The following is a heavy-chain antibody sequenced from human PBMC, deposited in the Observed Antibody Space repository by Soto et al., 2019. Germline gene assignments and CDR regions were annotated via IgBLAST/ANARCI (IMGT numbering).Heavy chain of an antibody. Sequence: ASVKVSCKASGYTFTSYDIYWVRQATGQGLEWMGWMNPNTGNSGYAQKFQGRVTMTSDTSISTAHMELSSLRSEDAAVYYCARVAHNSDSSGYYPYLWGQGTLVTVSS. CDR3: ARVAHNSDSSGYYPYL. CDR1: GYTFTSYD. J-gene: IGHJ5*02. V-gene: IGHV1-8*01. CDR2: MNPNTGNS. D-gene: IGHD3-22*01.